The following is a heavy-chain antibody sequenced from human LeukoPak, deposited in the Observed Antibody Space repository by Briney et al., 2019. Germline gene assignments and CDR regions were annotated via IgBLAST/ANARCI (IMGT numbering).Heavy chain of an antibody. Sequence: PGGSLRLSCGASGFIFNNYGMHWVRQAPGKGLEWVAFIRFNGNNQYYADSVKGRFTISRDNSDNMVYLQLNSLRTEDTAVYYCARKGGVLRFLEWLPTGFDYWGQGTLSPSPQ. CDR1: GFIFNNYG. D-gene: IGHD3-3*01. CDR3: ARKGGVLRFLEWLPTGFDY. CDR2: IRFNGNNQ. V-gene: IGHV3-30*02. J-gene: IGHJ4*02.